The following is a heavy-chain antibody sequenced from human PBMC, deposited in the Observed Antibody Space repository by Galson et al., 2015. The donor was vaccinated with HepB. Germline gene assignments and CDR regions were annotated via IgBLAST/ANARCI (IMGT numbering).Heavy chain of an antibody. D-gene: IGHD3-22*01. V-gene: IGHV3-30-3*01. CDR2: ISYDGSDK. Sequence: SLRLSCAASGFTFSSYAMHWVRQAPGKGLEWVAVISYDGSDKYYADSVKGRFTISRDNSKNTLYLQMNSLRAEDTAVYYCASLSSSSGYLDYWGQGTLVTVSS. J-gene: IGHJ4*02. CDR3: ASLSSSSGYLDY. CDR1: GFTFSSYA.